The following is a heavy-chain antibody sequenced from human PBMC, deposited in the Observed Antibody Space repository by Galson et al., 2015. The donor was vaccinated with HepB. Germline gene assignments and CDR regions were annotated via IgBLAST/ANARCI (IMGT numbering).Heavy chain of an antibody. Sequence: SLRLSCAASGFTFSSHAMSWVRQAPGKGLERVSGISGSGDTTYYAGSVEGRFTISRDNSKNTLYMQINSLTAEDTAVYYCAKRISITFFGPGKNYMDVWGKGTTVTVSS. CDR1: GFTFSSHA. V-gene: IGHV3-23*01. J-gene: IGHJ6*03. CDR3: AKRISITFFGPGKNYMDV. D-gene: IGHD3-3*01. CDR2: ISGSGDTT.